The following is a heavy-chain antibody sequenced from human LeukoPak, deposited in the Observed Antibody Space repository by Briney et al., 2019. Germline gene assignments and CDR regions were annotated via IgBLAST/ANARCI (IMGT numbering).Heavy chain of an antibody. Sequence: GGTLRLSCAASGFIFSHHGMNWVRQAPGKGLEWVSGIRSNGVITYYVDSVKGRFTISRDNSKNTLYLQMNSLSAEDTAVYYCARAGGQLLHGFGYFEYWGQGTLVTVSS. CDR1: GFIFSHHG. J-gene: IGHJ4*02. D-gene: IGHD6-13*01. V-gene: IGHV3-23*01. CDR3: ARAGGQLLHGFGYFEY. CDR2: IRSNGVIT.